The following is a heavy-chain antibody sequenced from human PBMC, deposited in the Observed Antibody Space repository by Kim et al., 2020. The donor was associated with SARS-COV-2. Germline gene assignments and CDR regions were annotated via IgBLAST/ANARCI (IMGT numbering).Heavy chain of an antibody. D-gene: IGHD3-10*01. CDR1: GFTFDDYA. J-gene: IGHJ4*01. CDR3: AKDRMVRGVITGLFDY. Sequence: GGSLRLSCAASGFTFDDYAMHWVRQAPGKGLEWVSGISWNSGSIGYADSVKGRFTISRDNAKNCLYLQMNSLRAEDTALYYCAKDRMVRGVITGLFDYWG. CDR2: ISWNSGSI. V-gene: IGHV3-9*01.